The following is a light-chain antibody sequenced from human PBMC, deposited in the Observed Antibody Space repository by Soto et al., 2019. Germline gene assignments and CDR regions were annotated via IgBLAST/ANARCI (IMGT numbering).Light chain of an antibody. V-gene: IGLV1-44*01. CDR1: TSNIGSNT. J-gene: IGLJ1*01. CDR2: TNN. Sequence: QSVLTQPHSASGTPGQRVTISCSGRTSNIGSNTVNWYQQLPGTAPKLLIYTNNQRPSGVPDRFSGSKSGTSASLAISGLQSEDEADYYCAAWDDSLNGYVFGTGTKLTVL. CDR3: AAWDDSLNGYV.